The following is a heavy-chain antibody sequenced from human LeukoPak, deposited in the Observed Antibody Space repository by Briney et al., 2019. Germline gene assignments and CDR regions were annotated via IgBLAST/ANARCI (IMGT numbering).Heavy chain of an antibody. V-gene: IGHV4-59*12. CDR1: GGSMSSYY. D-gene: IGHD6-13*01. J-gene: IGHJ5*02. CDR3: ASGLGIAAAGTWFDP. Sequence: SETLSLTCTVSGGSMSSYYWSWIRQPPGKGLEWIGYIYQNGRTNYNPSLKSRVTISVDTSKNHFSLNLTSVTAADTAVYYCASGLGIAAAGTWFDPWGQGTLVTVSS. CDR2: IYQNGRT.